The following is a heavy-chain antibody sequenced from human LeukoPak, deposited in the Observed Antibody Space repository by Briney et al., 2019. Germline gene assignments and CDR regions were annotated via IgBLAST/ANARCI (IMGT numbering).Heavy chain of an antibody. CDR2: INHSGST. V-gene: IGHV4-34*01. J-gene: IGHJ4*02. D-gene: IGHD6-13*01. CDR1: GGSFSGYY. Sequence: SETLSLTCAVYGGSFSGYYWSWIRQPPGKGLEWIGEINHSGSTNYNPSLKSRVTISVDTSKNQFSLKLSSVIAADTAVYYCARGPTYSSSRRPSSSWYGRRAFDYWGQGTLVTVSS. CDR3: ARGPTYSSSRRPSSSWYGRRAFDY.